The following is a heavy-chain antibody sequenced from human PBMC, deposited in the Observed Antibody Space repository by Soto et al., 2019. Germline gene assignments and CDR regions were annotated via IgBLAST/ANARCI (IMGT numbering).Heavy chain of an antibody. CDR2: IYYSGST. J-gene: IGHJ6*02. CDR1: GGSISSYY. CDR3: ARDRSWGDYGMDV. V-gene: IGHV4-59*01. D-gene: IGHD6-6*01. Sequence: SETLSLTCTASGGSISSYYWSWIRQPPGKGLEWIGYIYYSGSTNYNPSLKSRVTISVDTSKNQFSLKLSSVTAADTAVYYCARDRSWGDYGMDVWSQGTTVTV.